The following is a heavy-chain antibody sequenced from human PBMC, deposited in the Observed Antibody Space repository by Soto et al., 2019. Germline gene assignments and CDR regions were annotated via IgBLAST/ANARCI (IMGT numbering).Heavy chain of an antibody. CDR3: ASGYCSGGSCPIYYYYGMDV. D-gene: IGHD2-15*01. Sequence: SETLSLTCTVSGGSISSGGYYWSWIRQHPGKSLVWIGYIYYSGSTYYNPSLKSRVTISVDTSKNQFSLKLSSVTAADTAVYYCASGYCSGGSCPIYYYYGMDVWGQGTTVTVSS. V-gene: IGHV4-31*03. CDR2: IYYSGST. CDR1: GGSISSGGYY. J-gene: IGHJ6*02.